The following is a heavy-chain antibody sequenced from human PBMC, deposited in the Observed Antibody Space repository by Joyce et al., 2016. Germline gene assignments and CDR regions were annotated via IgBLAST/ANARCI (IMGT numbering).Heavy chain of an antibody. CDR3: TKEGYCRGGSCYQTDDAFDV. CDR1: GNTFTNYY. Sequence: QVQLVQSGAEVKKPGASVKVSCTASGNTFTNYYIHWVRQAPGQGIEWIGRINPNTGGTISPQKFQGRVTMTRDKSISTAYMELSRLTPDDTAKYYWTKEGYCRGGSCYQTDDAFDVWGQGTLVIVSS. J-gene: IGHJ3*01. V-gene: IGHV1-2*06. D-gene: IGHD2-15*01. CDR2: INPNTGGT.